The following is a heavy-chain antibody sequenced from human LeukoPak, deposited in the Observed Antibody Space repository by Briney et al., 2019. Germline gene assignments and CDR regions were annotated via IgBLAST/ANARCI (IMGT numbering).Heavy chain of an antibody. CDR3: ARGGYSSSSFTPFDY. CDR1: GGTFSSYA. Sequence: ASVKVSCKASGGTFSSYAISWVRQAPGQGLEWMGGIIPIFGTANYAQKFQGRVTITADESTSTAYMELSSLRSEDTAVYYCARGGYSSSSFTPFDYWGQGTLVTVSS. CDR2: IIPIFGTA. D-gene: IGHD6-6*01. V-gene: IGHV1-69*01. J-gene: IGHJ4*02.